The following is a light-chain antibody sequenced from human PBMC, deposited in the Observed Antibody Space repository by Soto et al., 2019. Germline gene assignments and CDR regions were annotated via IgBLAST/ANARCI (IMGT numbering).Light chain of an antibody. CDR2: KAS. V-gene: IGKV1-5*03. CDR1: QNIENS. J-gene: IGKJ4*01. Sequence: DIPMTQSPPTLSASVGDRVTITCRASQNIENSLAWYQQTPGKAPKLLIYKASNLETGVPTRFSGSESGTDFTLTISSLQPEDFVTYYCQQFASLVTFGGGTKVDVK. CDR3: QQFASLVT.